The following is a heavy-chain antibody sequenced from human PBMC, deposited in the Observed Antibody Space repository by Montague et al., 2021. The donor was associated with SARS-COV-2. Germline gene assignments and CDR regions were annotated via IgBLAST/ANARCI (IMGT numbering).Heavy chain of an antibody. Sequence: TRSLTCTVSGGSISSGSYYWSWIRPPAGKGLEWIGRIYTSGSTNYNPSLKSRVTISVDTTKNQFSLKLTSVTAADTAVYYCARVGVGTMVRGVIPAYYYYGMDVWGQGTTVTVSS. CDR1: GGSISSGSYY. CDR3: ARVGVGTMVRGVIPAYYYYGMDV. CDR2: IYTSGST. J-gene: IGHJ6*02. D-gene: IGHD3-10*01. V-gene: IGHV4-61*02.